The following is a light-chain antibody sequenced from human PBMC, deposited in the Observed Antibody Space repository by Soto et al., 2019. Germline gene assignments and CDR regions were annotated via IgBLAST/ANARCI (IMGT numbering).Light chain of an antibody. CDR1: SSDVGGYNY. CDR2: DVN. CDR3: SSYTSSSAYV. V-gene: IGLV2-14*03. J-gene: IGLJ1*01. Sequence: QSALTQPASVSGSPGQSITISCTGTSSDVGGYNYVSWYQQHPGKAPKLMIYDVNNRPSGVSNRFSGSKSGNTAPLTISGLQAEDEADYYCSSYTSSSAYVFGTGTKLTVL.